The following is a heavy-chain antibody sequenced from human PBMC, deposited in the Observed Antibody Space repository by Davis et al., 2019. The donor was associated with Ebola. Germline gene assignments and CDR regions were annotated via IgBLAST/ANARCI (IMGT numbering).Heavy chain of an antibody. CDR2: INHSGST. D-gene: IGHD4-17*01. J-gene: IGHJ6*02. CDR3: ARGRRGDYGSYYYYGMDV. V-gene: IGHV4-34*01. Sequence: MPSETLSLTFPVHGGSFSGYYWSWIRQPPGKGLEWIGEINHSGSTNYNPSLKSRVTISVDTSKNQFSLKLSSVTAADTAVYYCARGRRGDYGSYYYYGMDVWGQGTTVTVSS. CDR1: GGSFSGYY.